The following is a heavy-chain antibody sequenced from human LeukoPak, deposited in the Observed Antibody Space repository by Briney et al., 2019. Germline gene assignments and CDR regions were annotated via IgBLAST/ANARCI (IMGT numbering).Heavy chain of an antibody. J-gene: IGHJ5*02. CDR3: ARGGVFPRQFDP. D-gene: IGHD3-16*01. Sequence: SETLSLTCTVSGGSISSYYWSWIRQPPGKGLEWIGYIYYSGSTNYNPSLKSRVTMSVDTSKNQFSLNLTSVTAADTAVYYCARGGVFPRQFDPWGQGTLVTVSS. CDR2: IYYSGST. V-gene: IGHV4-59*01. CDR1: GGSISSYY.